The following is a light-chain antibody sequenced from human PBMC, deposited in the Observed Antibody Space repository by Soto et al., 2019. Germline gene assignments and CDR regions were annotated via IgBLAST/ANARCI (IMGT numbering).Light chain of an antibody. V-gene: IGLV2-11*01. CDR1: SSDVGGYNY. CDR3: CSYAGRYTYV. CDR2: DVT. J-gene: IGLJ1*01. Sequence: QSVLTQPRSVSGPPGQSVTISCSGTSSDVGGYNYVSWYQQRPGKAPKLMIYDVTKWPSGVPDRFSGSKSGNTASLTISGLQAEDEADYYCCSYAGRYTYVFGTGTKVTVL.